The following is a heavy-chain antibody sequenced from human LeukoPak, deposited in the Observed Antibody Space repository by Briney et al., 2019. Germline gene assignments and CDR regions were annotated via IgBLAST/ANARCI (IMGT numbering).Heavy chain of an antibody. J-gene: IGHJ4*02. CDR2: IYYSGNT. Sequence: SSETLSLTCTVSGVSISSSNSYWGWIRQPPGKGLEWIGSIYYSGNTYYNASLKSQVSISIDTSKNQFSLRLTSVTAADTGVYYCARQTGSGLFILPGGQGTLVTVSS. CDR1: GVSISSSNSY. CDR3: ARQTGSGLFILP. V-gene: IGHV4-39*01. D-gene: IGHD3/OR15-3a*01.